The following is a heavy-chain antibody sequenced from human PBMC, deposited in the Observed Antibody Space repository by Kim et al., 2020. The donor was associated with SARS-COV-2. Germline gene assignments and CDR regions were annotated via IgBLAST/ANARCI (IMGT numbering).Heavy chain of an antibody. CDR1: GFTFSSYE. CDR2: ISSSGSTI. CDR3: ARIDGYYYYYGMDV. V-gene: IGHV3-48*03. J-gene: IGHJ6*02. Sequence: GGSLRLSCAASGFTFSSYEMNWVRQALGKGLEWVSYISSSGSTIYYADSVKGRFTISRDNAKNSLYLQMNSLRAEDTAVYYCARIDGYYYYYGMDVWAKGPRSPSP. D-gene: IGHD3-22*01.